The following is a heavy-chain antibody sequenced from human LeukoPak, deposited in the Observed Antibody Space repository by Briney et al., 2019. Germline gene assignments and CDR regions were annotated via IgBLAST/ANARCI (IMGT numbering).Heavy chain of an antibody. V-gene: IGHV4-59*11. CDR3: AREGGSGTYGWFDP. Sequence: SETLSLTCTVSGGSISSHYWSWIRQPPGKGLEWIGYISYSGSTNYNPSLKSRVTISVDTSKNQFSLKLSPVTAADTAVYYCAREGGSGTYGWFDPWGQGTLVTVSS. CDR2: ISYSGST. J-gene: IGHJ5*02. CDR1: GGSISSHY. D-gene: IGHD1-26*01.